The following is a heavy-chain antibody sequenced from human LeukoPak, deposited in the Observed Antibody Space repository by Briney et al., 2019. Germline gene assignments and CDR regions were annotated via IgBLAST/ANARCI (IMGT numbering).Heavy chain of an antibody. J-gene: IGHJ4*02. CDR3: AAHEEPYYFDY. CDR2: IYYSGST. CDR1: GVSISSGDYY. D-gene: IGHD1-14*01. Sequence: SETLSLTCTVSGVSISSGDYYWSWIRQPPGKGLEWIGYIYYSGSTYYNPSLKSRVTISVDTSKNQFSLKLSSVTAADTAVYYCAAHEEPYYFDYWGQGTLVTVSS. V-gene: IGHV4-30-4*01.